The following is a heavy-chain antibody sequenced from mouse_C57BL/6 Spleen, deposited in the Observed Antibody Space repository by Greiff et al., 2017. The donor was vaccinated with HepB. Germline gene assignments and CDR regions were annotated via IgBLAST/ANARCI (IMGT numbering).Heavy chain of an antibody. V-gene: IGHV5-6*01. CDR1: GFTFSSYG. J-gene: IGHJ2*01. D-gene: IGHD1-1*01. Sequence: EVQGVESGGDLVKPGGSLKLSCAASGFTFSSYGMSWVRQTPDKRLEWVATISSGGSYTYYPDSVKGRFTISRDNAKNTLYLQMSSLKSEDTAMYYCARQYYGSSYDYWGQGTTLTVSS. CDR3: ARQYYGSSYDY. CDR2: ISSGGSYT.